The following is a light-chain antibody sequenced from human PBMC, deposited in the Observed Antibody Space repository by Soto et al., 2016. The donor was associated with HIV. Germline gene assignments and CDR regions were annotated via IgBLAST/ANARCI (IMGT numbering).Light chain of an antibody. CDR3: QAWASVTVV. J-gene: IGLJ2*01. V-gene: IGLV3-1*01. CDR2: QDS. Sequence: SYELTQSPSVSVSPGQTATITCSGETLGDKYVCWYQQKPGQPPTLVIYQDSKRPSGIPERFSGSNSGNTATLTISGTQAMDEADYFCQAWASVTVVFGGGTKLTVL. CDR1: TLGDKY.